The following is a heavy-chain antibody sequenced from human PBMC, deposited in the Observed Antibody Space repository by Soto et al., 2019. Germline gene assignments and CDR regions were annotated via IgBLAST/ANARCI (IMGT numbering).Heavy chain of an antibody. CDR3: ARDQWDCSGGGGYPQEKYFLAMDV. D-gene: IGHD2-15*01. CDR1: GFIFTDYC. V-gene: IGHV3-30*03. J-gene: IGHJ6*02. CDR2: ILYEGNNK. Sequence: XLSMRLSCAVSGFIFTDYCIHWVRQAASRGLEWVGVILYEGNNKFHAVSAQGRLTISRDNSKKTLNLQRTRLRGEDTAVYYCARDQWDCSGGGGYPQEKYFLAMDVWGQGTTVTV.